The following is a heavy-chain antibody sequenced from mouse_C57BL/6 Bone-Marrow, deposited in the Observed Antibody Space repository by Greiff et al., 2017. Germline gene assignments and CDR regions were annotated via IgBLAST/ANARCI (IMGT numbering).Heavy chain of an antibody. D-gene: IGHD1-1*01. CDR1: GFNIKDDY. CDR2: IDPENGDT. CDR3: TPLITTVVATFDY. Sequence: VQLQQSGAELVRLGASVKLSCTASGFNIKDDYMHWVKQRPEQGLEWIGWIDPENGDTEYASKFQGKATITADTSSNTAYLQLSSLTSEDTAVYYCTPLITTVVATFDYWGQGTTLTVSS. J-gene: IGHJ2*01. V-gene: IGHV14-4*01.